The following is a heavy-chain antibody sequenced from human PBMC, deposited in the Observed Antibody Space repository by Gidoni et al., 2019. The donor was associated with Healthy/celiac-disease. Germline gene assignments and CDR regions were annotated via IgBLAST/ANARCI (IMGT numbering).Heavy chain of an antibody. Sequence: EVQLVESGGGVVRPGGSLRLSCAASGFTFDDYGMSWVRQAPGKGLEWVSGINWNGGSTGYADSVKGRFTISRDNAKNSLYLQMNSLRAEDTALYHCARDGGADILTGPTYFDYWGQGTLVTVSS. CDR2: INWNGGST. J-gene: IGHJ4*02. D-gene: IGHD3-9*01. V-gene: IGHV3-20*01. CDR1: GFTFDDYG. CDR3: ARDGGADILTGPTYFDY.